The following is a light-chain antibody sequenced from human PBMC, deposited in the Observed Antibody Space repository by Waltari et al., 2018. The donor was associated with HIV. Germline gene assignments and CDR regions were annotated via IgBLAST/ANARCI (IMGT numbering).Light chain of an antibody. CDR1: SGSVSTGHF. Sequence: QTVVTQEPSFSVSPGGTVTITCALTSGSVSTGHFPNWYRQAPGKSPRTLMYDVNSRASGVPIRFSGSITGGKAVLTITGAQADDECVYYCLLFVIGSWVFGGGTKVTV. V-gene: IGLV8-61*01. J-gene: IGLJ3*02. CDR2: DVN. CDR3: LLFVIGSWV.